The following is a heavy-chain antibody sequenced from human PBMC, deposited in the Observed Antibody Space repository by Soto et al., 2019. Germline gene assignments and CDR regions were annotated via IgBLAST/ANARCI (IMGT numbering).Heavy chain of an antibody. D-gene: IGHD2-2*01. V-gene: IGHV4-34*01. Sequence: SETLSLTCAVYGGSFSGYYWSWIRQPPGKGLEWIGEINHSGSTNYNPSIKSRVTISVDTSKNQFSLKLSSVTAADTAVYYCASLPATSDFDYWGQGTLVTVSS. J-gene: IGHJ4*02. CDR1: GGSFSGYY. CDR2: INHSGST. CDR3: ASLPATSDFDY.